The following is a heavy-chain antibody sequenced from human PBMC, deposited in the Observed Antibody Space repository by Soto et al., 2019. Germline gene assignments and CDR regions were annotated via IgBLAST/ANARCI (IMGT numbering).Heavy chain of an antibody. CDR3: ARGILPYYYYDRGTFDY. V-gene: IGHV1-18*01. CDR1: GYTFTSYG. J-gene: IGHJ4*02. D-gene: IGHD3-22*01. Sequence: GASVKVSCKAPGYTFTSYGISWVRQAPGQGLEWMGWISAYNGNTNYAQKLQGRVTMTTDTSTSTAYMELRSLRSDDTAVYYCARGILPYYYYDRGTFDYWGQGTLVTVSP. CDR2: ISAYNGNT.